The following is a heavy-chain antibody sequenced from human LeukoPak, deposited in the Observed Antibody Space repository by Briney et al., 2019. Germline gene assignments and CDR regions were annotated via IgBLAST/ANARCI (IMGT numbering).Heavy chain of an antibody. J-gene: IGHJ4*02. CDR3: VAMIVVVDYFDY. D-gene: IGHD3-22*01. CDR1: GFTFSLYA. Sequence: GGSLRLSCAASGFTFSLYAMSWVRQAPGKGLEWVSGISGSAASTYYADSVKGRFTISRDNSKNTLYLQMNSLRAEDTAVYYCVAMIVVVDYFDYWGQGTLVTVSS. CDR2: ISGSAAST. V-gene: IGHV3-23*01.